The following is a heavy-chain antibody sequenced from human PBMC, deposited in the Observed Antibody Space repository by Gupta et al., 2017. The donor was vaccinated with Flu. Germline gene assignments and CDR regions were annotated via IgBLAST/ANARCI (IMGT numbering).Heavy chain of an antibody. V-gene: IGHV4-31*02. CDR2: IYYSGRT. D-gene: IGHD2-2*01. CDR3: ARDNAMKKGVDY. J-gene: IGHJ4*02. Sequence: WIRQHPGKGLEWSGYIYYSGRTYYNPSLKSRVTISVDTSKNQFSLKRSSVTAADTAVDYCARDNAMKKGVDYWGQGTLVTVSS.